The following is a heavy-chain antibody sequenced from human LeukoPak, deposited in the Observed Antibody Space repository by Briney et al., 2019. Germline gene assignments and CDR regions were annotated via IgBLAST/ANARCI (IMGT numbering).Heavy chain of an antibody. Sequence: SETLSLTCTVSGGSISSGDYYWSWIRQPPGKGLEWIGYIYYSGSTYYNPSLKSRVTISVDTSKNQFSLKLSSVTAADTAVYYCARSGITGTFGAFDIWGQGTMVTVSS. V-gene: IGHV4-30-4*08. CDR2: IYYSGST. CDR1: GGSISSGDYY. D-gene: IGHD1-20*01. J-gene: IGHJ3*02. CDR3: ARSGITGTFGAFDI.